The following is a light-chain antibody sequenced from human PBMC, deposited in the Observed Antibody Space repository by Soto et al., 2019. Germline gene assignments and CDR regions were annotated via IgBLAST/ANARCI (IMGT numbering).Light chain of an antibody. CDR2: AAS. Sequence: DIQMTQSPSSLSASVGDRVTITCRASQRISSYLNWYQQKPGKAPKLLIYAASSLQSGVPSRFSGSGSGTDFTLTISSLQPEDSATYYCQQSYSIPYTFGQGTKLEIK. J-gene: IGKJ2*01. V-gene: IGKV1-39*01. CDR1: QRISSY. CDR3: QQSYSIPYT.